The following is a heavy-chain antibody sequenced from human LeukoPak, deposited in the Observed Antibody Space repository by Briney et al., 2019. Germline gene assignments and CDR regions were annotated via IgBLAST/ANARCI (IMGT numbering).Heavy chain of an antibody. CDR2: ISSSGSSI. V-gene: IGHV3-21*01. D-gene: IGHD4-17*01. CDR1: GFTFSSYN. Sequence: GGSLRLSCAASGFTFSSYNMHWVHQAPGKGLEWVSTISSSGSSIFYADSVKGRFTISRDNAKNSLYLQMNSLRAEDTGVYYCATGGTAVTRYFGLWGRGTLVTISS. CDR3: ATGGTAVTRYFGL. J-gene: IGHJ2*01.